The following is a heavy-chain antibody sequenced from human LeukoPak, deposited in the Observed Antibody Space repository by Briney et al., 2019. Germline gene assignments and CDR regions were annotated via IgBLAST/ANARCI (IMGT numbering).Heavy chain of an antibody. CDR3: ARDSFSSGWYSDDAFDI. CDR2: ISSSSSTI. V-gene: IGHV3-48*01. J-gene: IGHJ3*02. Sequence: GGSLRLSCAASGFTFSSYSMNWVRQAPGKGLEWVSYISSSSSTIYYADSVKGRFTISRDNAKNSLYLQMNSLRAEDTAVYYCARDSFSSGWYSDDAFDIWGQGTMVTVSS. CDR1: GFTFSSYS. D-gene: IGHD6-19*01.